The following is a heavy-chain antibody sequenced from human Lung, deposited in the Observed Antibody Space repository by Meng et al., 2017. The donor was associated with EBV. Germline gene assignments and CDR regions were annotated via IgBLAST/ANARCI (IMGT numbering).Heavy chain of an antibody. J-gene: IGHJ4*02. CDR1: GGYLSAYY. Sequence: QERLHQWGPGLLRPPAALSLTCAVYGGYLSAYYWSWIRQPPGKGLEWIGEINRSGSTNYNPSLKSRLTVSMDTSKNQFSLKLSSVTAADTAVYYCARLYRGGWYLWGRGTLVTVSS. V-gene: IGHV4-34*01. CDR3: ARLYRGGWYL. D-gene: IGHD6-19*01. CDR2: INRSGST.